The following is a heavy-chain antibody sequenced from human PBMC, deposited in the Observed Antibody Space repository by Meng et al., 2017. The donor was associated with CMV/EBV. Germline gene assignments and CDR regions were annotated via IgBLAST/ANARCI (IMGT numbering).Heavy chain of an antibody. Sequence: GESLKISCAASGFTFSTYSMNWFRQAPGKGLELVSYISSSSTTIYYADSVKGRFTISRDNAKYSLYLQMKNLRAQDTAVYYCANTPQYYSDGSGYLVSGGNWGQGTLVTVSS. D-gene: IGHD3-22*01. CDR3: ANTPQYYSDGSGYLVSGGN. CDR2: ISSSSTTI. J-gene: IGHJ4*02. V-gene: IGHV3-48*04. CDR1: GFTFSTYS.